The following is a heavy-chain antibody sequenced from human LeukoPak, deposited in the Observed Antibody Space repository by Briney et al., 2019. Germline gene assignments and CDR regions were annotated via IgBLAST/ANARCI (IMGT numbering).Heavy chain of an antibody. CDR2: ISSSGSTI. CDR1: GFTFSSYE. Sequence: PGGSLRLSCAASGFTFSSYEMNWVRQAPGKGLGWVSYISSSGSTIYYADSVKGRFTISRDNAKKSLYLQMDSLRAEDTAVYFCARGGVDHYGSGTYYLMYYFDHWGQGALVTVSS. J-gene: IGHJ4*02. V-gene: IGHV3-48*03. D-gene: IGHD3-10*01. CDR3: ARGGVDHYGSGTYYLMYYFDH.